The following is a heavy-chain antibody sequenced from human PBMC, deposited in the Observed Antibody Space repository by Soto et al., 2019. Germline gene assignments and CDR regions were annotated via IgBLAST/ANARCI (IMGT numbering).Heavy chain of an antibody. CDR2: IYYSGST. CDR3: ARDVRDSRPTDFDWLLWRHYFDY. Sequence: SETLSLTCTVSGGSISSGDYYWSWIRQPPGKGLEWIGYIYYSGSTYYNPSLKSRVTISVDTSKNQFSLKLSSVTAADTAVYYCARDVRDSRPTDFDWLLWRHYFDYWGQGTLGTVSS. J-gene: IGHJ4*02. CDR1: GGSISSGDYY. D-gene: IGHD3-9*01. V-gene: IGHV4-30-4*01.